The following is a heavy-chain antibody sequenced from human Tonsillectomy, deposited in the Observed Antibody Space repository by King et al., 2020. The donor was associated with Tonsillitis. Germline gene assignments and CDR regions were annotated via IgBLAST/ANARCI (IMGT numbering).Heavy chain of an antibody. Sequence: VQLVESGGGVVQPGRSLRLSCAASGFPFSSYGMHWVRQAPGKGLEWVAVIWYDGSNKYYADSVKGRFTISRDNSKNTLYLQMNSLRAEDTAVYYCARDPDSYGSGSYYDHWGQGTLVTVSS. V-gene: IGHV3-33*08. D-gene: IGHD3-10*01. CDR3: ARDPDSYGSGSYYDH. CDR1: GFPFSSYG. J-gene: IGHJ4*02. CDR2: IWYDGSNK.